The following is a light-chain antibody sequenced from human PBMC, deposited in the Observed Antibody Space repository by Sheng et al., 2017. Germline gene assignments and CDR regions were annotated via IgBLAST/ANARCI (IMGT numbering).Light chain of an antibody. CDR1: QAINNY. Sequence: DIQMTQSPSSLSASVGDRVTVTCRSDQAINNYLNWYQHKPGKAPTLLIYDASNLHSGVPSRFSGSGSGTDFTLTISDLQPEDFATYYCQQSFSSWWTFGQGTKVEMK. CDR3: QQSFSSWWT. J-gene: IGKJ1*01. V-gene: IGKV1-39*01. CDR2: DAS.